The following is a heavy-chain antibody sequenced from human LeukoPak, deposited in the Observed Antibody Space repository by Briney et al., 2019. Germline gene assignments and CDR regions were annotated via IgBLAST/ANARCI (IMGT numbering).Heavy chain of an antibody. CDR3: ARDSPNHSSGYYHAFDI. J-gene: IGHJ3*02. CDR2: FDPEDGET. V-gene: IGHV1-24*01. CDR1: GYTLTELS. Sequence: ASVKVSCKVSGYTLTELSMHWVRQAPGKGLEWMGGFDPEDGETIYAQKFQGRVTMTRDTSTSTVYMELSSLRSEDTAVYYCARDSPNHSSGYYHAFDIWGQGTMVTVSS. D-gene: IGHD3-22*01.